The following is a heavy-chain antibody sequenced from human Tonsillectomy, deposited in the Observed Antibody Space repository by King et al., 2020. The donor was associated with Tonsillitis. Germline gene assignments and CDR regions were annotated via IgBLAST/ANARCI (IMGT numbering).Heavy chain of an antibody. D-gene: IGHD6-19*01. V-gene: IGHV4-59*08. CDR3: ARLGGEGCGSGWYTPSFDH. J-gene: IGHJ4*02. CDR2: ISYSGST. CDR1: GGSISSYY. Sequence: QLQESGPGLVKPSETLSLTCTVSGGSISSYYWSWIRQSPGKGLDLIGYISYSGSTNYNPSLKSRVTISIDTSKNQFSLKLSSVTAADTAVYYCARLGGEGCGSGWYTPSFDHWGQGTLVTVSS.